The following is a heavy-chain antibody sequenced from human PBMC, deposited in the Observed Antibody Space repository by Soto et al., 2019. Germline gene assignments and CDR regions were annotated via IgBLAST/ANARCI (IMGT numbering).Heavy chain of an antibody. J-gene: IGHJ6*02. V-gene: IGHV3-33*01. CDR2: IWYDGSNK. D-gene: IGHD5-18*01. Sequence: GGSLRLSCAASGFTFSSYGMHWVRQAPGKGLEWVAVIWYDGSNKYYADSGKGRFTTSRDNSKNTLYLQMNSLRAEDTAVYYCARVFLDTAMAPQEYYYYGMDVWGQGTTVTVSS. CDR3: ARVFLDTAMAPQEYYYYGMDV. CDR1: GFTFSSYG.